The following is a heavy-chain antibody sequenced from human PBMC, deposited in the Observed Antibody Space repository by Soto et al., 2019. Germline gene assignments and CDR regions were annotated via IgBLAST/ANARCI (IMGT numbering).Heavy chain of an antibody. CDR2: ISSSSSYI. V-gene: IGHV3-21*01. D-gene: IGHD2-15*01. CDR3: ARYCSGGSCYSELRTYGMDV. J-gene: IGHJ6*02. Sequence: EVQLVESGGGLVNPGGSLRLSCAASGFTFSSYSMNWVRQAPGKGLEWVSSISSSSSYIYYADSVKGRFTISRDNAKNSLYLQMNSLRAEDTAVYYCARYCSGGSCYSELRTYGMDVWGQGTTVTVSS. CDR1: GFTFSSYS.